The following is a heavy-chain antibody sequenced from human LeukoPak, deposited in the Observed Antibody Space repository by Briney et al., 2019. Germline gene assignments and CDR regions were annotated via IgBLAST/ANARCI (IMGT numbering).Heavy chain of an antibody. V-gene: IGHV4-59*11. CDR2: IHYSGIT. Sequence: SETLSLTCTVSGGSISSHYWSWIRQPPGKGLEWIGYIHYSGITNYNPSLKSRVTISVDTSKNQFSLKLSSVTAADTAVYYCARPGTRFWGQGTLVTVSS. CDR3: ARPGTRF. D-gene: IGHD1-1*01. J-gene: IGHJ4*02. CDR1: GGSISSHY.